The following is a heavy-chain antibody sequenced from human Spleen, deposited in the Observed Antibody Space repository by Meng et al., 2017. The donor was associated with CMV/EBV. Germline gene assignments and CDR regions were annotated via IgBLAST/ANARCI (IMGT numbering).Heavy chain of an antibody. CDR2: ISAYNGNT. CDR1: GYTFTSYG. D-gene: IGHD3-22*01. J-gene: IGHJ3*02. Sequence: GESLKISCKASGYTFTSYGISWVRQAPGQGLEWMGWISAYNGNTNYAQKLQGRVTMTTDTSTSTAYMELRSLRSDDTAVYYCARDRITMIVVVITTGRDAFDIWGQGTMVTVSS. CDR3: ARDRITMIVVVITTGRDAFDI. V-gene: IGHV1-18*01.